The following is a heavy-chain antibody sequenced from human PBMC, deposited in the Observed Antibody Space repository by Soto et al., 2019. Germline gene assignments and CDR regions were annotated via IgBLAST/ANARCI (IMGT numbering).Heavy chain of an antibody. CDR3: ARGGGTTLAPLP. CDR1: GYTFTGYF. Sequence: QVQLLQSGAEVKKPGASVKVSCKASGYTFTGYFMHWVRQAPGEGLEWMGWINPNSGATKYAQKFQGRVTMTRDTSNRTAYLELSRLTSDDTAIYYCARGGGTTLAPLPWGQGTPVTVSS. CDR2: INPNSGAT. D-gene: IGHD3-16*01. V-gene: IGHV1-2*02. J-gene: IGHJ5*02.